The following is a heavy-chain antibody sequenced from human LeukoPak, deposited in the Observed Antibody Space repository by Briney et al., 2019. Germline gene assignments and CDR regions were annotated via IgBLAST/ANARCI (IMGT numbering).Heavy chain of an antibody. CDR3: ASRIAAAASDSRGYFQH. V-gene: IGHV1-69*13. CDR2: IIPIFGTA. CDR1: GGTFSSYA. D-gene: IGHD6-13*01. J-gene: IGHJ1*01. Sequence: SVKVSCKSSGGTFSSYAISWVRQSPGQGLEWMGGIIPIFGTANYAQKFQGRVTITADESTSTAYMELSSLRSEDTAVYYCASRIAAAASDSRGYFQHWGQGTLVTVSS.